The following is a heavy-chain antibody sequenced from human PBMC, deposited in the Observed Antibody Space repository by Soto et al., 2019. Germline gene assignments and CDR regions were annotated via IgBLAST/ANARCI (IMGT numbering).Heavy chain of an antibody. CDR3: ARPFWTPHDYFDS. CDR1: GFTFSNYA. D-gene: IGHD3-3*01. J-gene: IGHJ4*02. CDR2: ISYDARNS. Sequence: GGSLRLSCAASGFTFSNYAMHWVRRAPGKGLEWVAIISYDARNSYYADSVKGRFTVSRDNSRSTLYLQMNSLRTEDTAVYFCARPFWTPHDYFDSWGLGTLVTVSS. V-gene: IGHV3-30*04.